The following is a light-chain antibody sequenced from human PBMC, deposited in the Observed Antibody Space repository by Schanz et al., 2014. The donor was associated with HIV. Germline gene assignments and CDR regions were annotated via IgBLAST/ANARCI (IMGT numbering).Light chain of an antibody. Sequence: QSVLTQPPSVSGTPGQRVTILCSGSSSNIGINTVNWYQHLPGTAPKLLIYSNNQRPSGVPGRLSGSKSGTSASLAISGLQSEDEADYYCAVWDDSLNGVVFGGGTKLTVL. V-gene: IGLV1-44*01. CDR1: SSNIGINT. CDR2: SNN. J-gene: IGLJ2*01. CDR3: AVWDDSLNGVV.